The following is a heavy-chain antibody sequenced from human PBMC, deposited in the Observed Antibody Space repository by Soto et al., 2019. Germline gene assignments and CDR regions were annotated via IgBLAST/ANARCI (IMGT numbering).Heavy chain of an antibody. V-gene: IGHV1-46*03. CDR3: AAPTESRFGELLYFDY. CDR1: GYTFTSYY. Sequence: QVQLVQSGAEVKKPGASVKVSCKASGYTFTSYYMHWVRQAPGQGLEWMGIINPSGGSTSYAQKCQGRVTMTRDTSTSTGYMELSSLRSEDTAVYYCAAPTESRFGELLYFDYWGQGTLVTVSS. D-gene: IGHD3-10*01. CDR2: INPSGGST. J-gene: IGHJ4*02.